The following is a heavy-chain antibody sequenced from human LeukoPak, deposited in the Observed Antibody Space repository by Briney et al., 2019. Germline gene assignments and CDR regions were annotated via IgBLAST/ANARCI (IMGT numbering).Heavy chain of an antibody. D-gene: IGHD1-20*01. CDR2: FIPVFRTA. Sequence: SVKVSCKASGDTSDTYAISWVRQAPGQGLEWMGGFIPVFRTANYARKFQDRVTITMDESTNTDYMEMSSLRSEVTAVYYCVRDKGLTGDSCAFDIWGQGTMVTVSS. V-gene: IGHV1-69*05. CDR1: GDTSDTYA. CDR3: VRDKGLTGDSCAFDI. J-gene: IGHJ3*02.